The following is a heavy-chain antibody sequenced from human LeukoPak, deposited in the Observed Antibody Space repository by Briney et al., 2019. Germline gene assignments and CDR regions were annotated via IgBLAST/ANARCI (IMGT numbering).Heavy chain of an antibody. CDR3: AGMVRGVADY. J-gene: IGHJ4*02. CDR1: GFTFSSYS. D-gene: IGHD3-10*01. Sequence: PGGSLRLSCAASGFTFSSYSMNWVRQAPGKGLEWVSYISSSSSTIYYADSVKGRFTISRDNAKNSLYLQMNSLRAEDTAVYSCAGMVRGVADYWGQGTLVTVSS. CDR2: ISSSSSTI. V-gene: IGHV3-48*01.